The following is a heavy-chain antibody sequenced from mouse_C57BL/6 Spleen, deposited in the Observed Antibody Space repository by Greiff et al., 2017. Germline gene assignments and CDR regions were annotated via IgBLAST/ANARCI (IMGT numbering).Heavy chain of an antibody. CDR2: IDPETGGT. D-gene: IGHD1-1*01. V-gene: IGHV1-15*01. CDR3: SRLLPY. J-gene: IGHJ4*01. CDR1: GYTFTDYE. Sequence: VQLQQSGAELVRPGASVTLSCKASGYTFTDYEMHWVKQTPVHGLEWIGAIDPETGGTAYNQKFKGKAILTADKSSSTAYMELRSLTSSYSSVYYCSRLLPYWGQGTSVTVSS.